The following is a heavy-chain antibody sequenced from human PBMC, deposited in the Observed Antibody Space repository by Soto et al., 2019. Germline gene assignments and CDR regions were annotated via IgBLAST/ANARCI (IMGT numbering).Heavy chain of an antibody. Sequence: ASVKVSCKASGYTFTGYYMHWVRQAPGQGLEWMGWINPNSGGTNYAQEFQGWVTMTRDTSISTAYMELSRLRSDDTAVYYCARANYDFWSRQGGWFDPWGQGTLVTVSS. CDR1: GYTFTGYY. CDR3: ARANYDFWSRQGGWFDP. D-gene: IGHD3-3*01. CDR2: INPNSGGT. J-gene: IGHJ5*02. V-gene: IGHV1-2*04.